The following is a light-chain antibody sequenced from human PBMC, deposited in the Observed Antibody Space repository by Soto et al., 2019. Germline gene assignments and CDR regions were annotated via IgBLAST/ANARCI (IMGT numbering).Light chain of an antibody. V-gene: IGKV1-27*01. CDR3: QKYNSAP. J-gene: IGKJ3*01. Sequence: DIQMTQSPSSLSASVGDRVTITCRASQGISNYLAWYQQKPGKIPKLLIYAAYTLQSGVPSRFSGNGSGTDFTLTISSLQPEDVATYYCQKYNSAPFGPGTKVDIK. CDR2: AAY. CDR1: QGISNY.